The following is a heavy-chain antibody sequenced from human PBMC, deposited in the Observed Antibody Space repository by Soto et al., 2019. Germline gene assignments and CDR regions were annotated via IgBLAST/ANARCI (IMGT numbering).Heavy chain of an antibody. CDR3: ARAPGGSGRGHVDL. J-gene: IGHJ1*01. CDR1: GGSISRSNC. D-gene: IGHD3-10*01. Sequence: QVQLQESGPGLVKPSGTLSLTCAVSGGSISRSNCWSWVSQPPGKGLEWIGEIYHSGRSTYNQPPKRRVTISVDKSKTHSSTDLNSVTAAATAAYYFARAPGGSGRGHVDLWGQGALVTVS. V-gene: IGHV4-4*02. CDR2: IYHSGRS.